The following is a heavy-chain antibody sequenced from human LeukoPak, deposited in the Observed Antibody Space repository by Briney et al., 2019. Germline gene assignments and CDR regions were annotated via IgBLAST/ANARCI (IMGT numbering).Heavy chain of an antibody. D-gene: IGHD3-10*01. CDR1: GYTFTSYY. CDR3: ARDGSGSYYLYYYGMDV. J-gene: IGHJ6*02. Sequence: ASVKVSCKASGYTFTSYYMHWVRQAPGQGLEWMGWISAYNGNTNYAQKLQGRVTMTTDTSTSTAYMELRSLRSDDTAVYYCARDGSGSYYLYYYGMDVWGQGTTVTVSS. V-gene: IGHV1-18*04. CDR2: ISAYNGNT.